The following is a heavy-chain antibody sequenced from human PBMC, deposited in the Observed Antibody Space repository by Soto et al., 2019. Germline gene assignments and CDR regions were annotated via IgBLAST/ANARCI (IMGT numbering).Heavy chain of an antibody. CDR3: ARSLFYYDSSDYPPRLPHY. CDR1: GASLSSGSYY. Sequence: PSETLSLTCTVSGASLSSGSYYWGWIRQPPGKGLEWIGYSYYTGSTTYNPSLKSRVIISVDTSKNQFSLMLSSVTAADTAVYYCARSLFYYDSSDYPPRLPHYWGQGSLVTVSS. CDR2: SYYTGST. J-gene: IGHJ4*02. D-gene: IGHD3-22*01. V-gene: IGHV4-61*01.